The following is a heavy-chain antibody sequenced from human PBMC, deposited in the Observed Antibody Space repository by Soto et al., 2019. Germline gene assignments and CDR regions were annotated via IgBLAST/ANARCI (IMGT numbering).Heavy chain of an antibody. D-gene: IGHD3-22*01. CDR1: GGSISSYY. Sequence: SETLSLTCTVSGGSISSYYWSWIRQPPGKGLEWIGYIYYTGTTTYSPSLKSRLTISLDASKSQLSLNLRSVSAADTAVYFCARLGGYYHPFEHWGHGALVTVPS. V-gene: IGHV4-59*12. J-gene: IGHJ4*01. CDR2: IYYTGTT. CDR3: ARLGGYYHPFEH.